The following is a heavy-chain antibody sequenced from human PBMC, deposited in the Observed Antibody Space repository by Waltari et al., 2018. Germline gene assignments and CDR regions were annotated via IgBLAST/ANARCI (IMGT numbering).Heavy chain of an antibody. CDR2: IYSGGST. CDR1: GFTVSSNY. V-gene: IGHV3-53*01. CDR3: ARKRRGIWGSYRDLYFDY. D-gene: IGHD3-16*02. J-gene: IGHJ4*02. Sequence: EVQLVESGGGLIQPGGSLRLSCAASGFTVSSNYMSWVRQAPGKGLEWVSVIYSGGSTYYADSVKGRFTISRDNSKNTLYLQMNSLRAEDTAVYYCARKRRGIWGSYRDLYFDYWGQGTLVTVSS.